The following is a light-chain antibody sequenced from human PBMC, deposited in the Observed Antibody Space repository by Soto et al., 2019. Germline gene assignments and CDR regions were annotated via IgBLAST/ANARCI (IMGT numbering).Light chain of an antibody. CDR2: GAS. CDR3: QQYDISPRM. V-gene: IGKV3-20*01. Sequence: EIVLTQSPGTLSLSPGERATLSCRASQSVSNNFLAWYQQKPGQAPRVLIYGASSRATGVPDRFSGSGSGTDFTLTISRLEPEDFAVYYCQQYDISPRMFGQGTKVDIK. CDR1: QSVSNNF. J-gene: IGKJ1*01.